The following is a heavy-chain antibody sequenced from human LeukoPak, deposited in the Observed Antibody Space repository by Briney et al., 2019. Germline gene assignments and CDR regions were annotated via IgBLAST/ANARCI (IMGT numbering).Heavy chain of an antibody. V-gene: IGHV3-23*01. CDR2: ITGIDGST. Sequence: GGSLRLSCAASGFTFSSYGMHWVRQAPGKGLEGVAGITGIDGSTYYAASVKGRFTISRDNSKNTLYLQMNSLRGEDTAAYYCAKGASSGSYPFDYWGQGTLVTISS. CDR3: AKGASSGSYPFDY. D-gene: IGHD1-26*01. J-gene: IGHJ4*02. CDR1: GFTFSSYG.